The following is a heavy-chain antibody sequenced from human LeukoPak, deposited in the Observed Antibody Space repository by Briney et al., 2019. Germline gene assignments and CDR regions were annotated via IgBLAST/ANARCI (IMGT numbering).Heavy chain of an antibody. CDR3: AKVEMSTSPGGIDY. D-gene: IGHD5-24*01. CDR1: GFTFSNFG. Sequence: AGSLRLSCAASGFTFSNFGMHWVRQAPAQGLKRVTFIRYDGTNKYYADSVKGRFTISRDNSKNTLYLQMNSLRVEDTAIYYCAKVEMSTSPGGIDYWGQGTLVTVSS. CDR2: IRYDGTNK. J-gene: IGHJ4*02. V-gene: IGHV3-30*02.